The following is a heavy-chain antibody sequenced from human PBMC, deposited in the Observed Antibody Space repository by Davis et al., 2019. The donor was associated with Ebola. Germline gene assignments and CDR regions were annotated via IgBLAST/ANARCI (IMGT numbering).Heavy chain of an antibody. CDR1: GFTFSNAW. D-gene: IGHD5-24*01. Sequence: GSLRLSCAASGFTFSNAWMSWVRQAPGKGLEWIAFISNGGRTIYNPSLRGRVTISIDTSKNQFSLEVRSVTAADTAFYYCVRGSDAYKTGYWGQGTLVTVSS. CDR3: VRGSDAYKTGY. V-gene: IGHV4-59*01. J-gene: IGHJ4*02. CDR2: ISNGGRT.